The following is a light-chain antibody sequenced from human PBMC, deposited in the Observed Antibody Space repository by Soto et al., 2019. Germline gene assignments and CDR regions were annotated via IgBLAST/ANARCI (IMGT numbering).Light chain of an antibody. CDR2: GNS. V-gene: IGLV1-40*01. CDR1: SSNIGAGYD. J-gene: IGLJ1*01. CDR3: LSYDSRLSGYV. Sequence: QSVLTQPPSVSGAPGQRVTISCTGSSSNIGAGYDVHWYQQLPGTAPKLLIYGNSNRPSGVPDRFSGSKSGTSASLAITGLQAEDEADYDCLSYDSRLSGYVFGTGTKLTVL.